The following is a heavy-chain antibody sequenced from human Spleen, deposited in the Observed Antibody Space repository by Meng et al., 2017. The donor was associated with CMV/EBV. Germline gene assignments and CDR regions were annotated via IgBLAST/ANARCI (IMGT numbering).Heavy chain of an antibody. CDR2: IIPMFGTT. J-gene: IGHJ6*02. V-gene: IGHV1-69*13. D-gene: IGHD6-19*01. Sequence: SVKVSCKASGGTLSNYPIHWVRQAPGQGLEWMGWIIPMFGTTNKAQKFQGRVTISADESTSTSYMELSSLTSEDTAVYYCARASVAGTYYYYGMDVWGQGTTVTVSS. CDR3: ARASVAGTYYYYGMDV. CDR1: GGTLSNYP.